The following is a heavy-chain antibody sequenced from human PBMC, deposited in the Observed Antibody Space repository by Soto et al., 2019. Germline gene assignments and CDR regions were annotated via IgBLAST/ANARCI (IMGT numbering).Heavy chain of an antibody. CDR1: GGSLITAGYF. D-gene: IGHD4-17*01. Sequence: QVQLQESGPGLVKPSQTLSLTCTVSGGSLITAGYFWTWIRQRPGEGLEWIGYIYNSGDTYYSPSLQGRLTMSVDTSKHHFSLRLRSVTAADTATYFCARAHDYGDPVKYFASWGQGTLVTVSS. J-gene: IGHJ4*02. CDR2: IYNSGDT. CDR3: ARAHDYGDPVKYFAS. V-gene: IGHV4-31*03.